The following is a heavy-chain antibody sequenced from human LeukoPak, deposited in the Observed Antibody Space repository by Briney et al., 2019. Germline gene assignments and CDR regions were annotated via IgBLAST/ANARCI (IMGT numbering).Heavy chain of an antibody. D-gene: IGHD3-22*01. V-gene: IGHV5-51*01. CDR1: GYSFTSYW. CDR2: IYPGDSAT. J-gene: IGHJ4*02. CDR3: ARLASGAYYYDSSGYPDY. Sequence: GESLKFSCKASGYSFTSYWIGWVRQMPGKGLWWMGIIYPGDSATRYSQSFDGEATISADKSISTAYLQWSSLKASDTAMYYCARLASGAYYYDSSGYPDYWGQGTLVTVSS.